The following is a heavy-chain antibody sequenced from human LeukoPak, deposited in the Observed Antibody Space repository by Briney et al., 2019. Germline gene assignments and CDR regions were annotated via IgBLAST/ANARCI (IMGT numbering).Heavy chain of an antibody. D-gene: IGHD3-3*01. V-gene: IGHV3-7*01. J-gene: IGHJ4*02. CDR2: IKQDGSEK. CDR3: ARDSAYYDFWSGYYSHFDY. CDR1: GFTFSSYW. Sequence: GGSLRLSCAASGFTFSSYWMSWVRQAPGKGLEWVATIKQDGSEKYYVDSVKGRFTISRDNAKNSLYLQMNSLRAEDTAVYYCARDSAYYDFWSGYYSHFDYWGQGTLVTVSS.